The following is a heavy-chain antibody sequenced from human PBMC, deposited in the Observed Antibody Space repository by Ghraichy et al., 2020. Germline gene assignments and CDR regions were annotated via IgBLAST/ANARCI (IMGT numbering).Heavy chain of an antibody. CDR3: AKARGHPNKGAEYFDY. J-gene: IGHJ4*02. V-gene: IGHV3-21*01. CDR2: ISSSSSYI. CDR1: GFTFSSYS. Sequence: GGSLRLSCAASGFTFSSYSMNWVRQAPGKGLEWVSSISSSSSYIYYADSVKGRFTISRDNAKNSLYLQMNSLRAEDTAVYYCAKARGHPNKGAEYFDYWGQGTLVTVSS. D-gene: IGHD1/OR15-1a*01.